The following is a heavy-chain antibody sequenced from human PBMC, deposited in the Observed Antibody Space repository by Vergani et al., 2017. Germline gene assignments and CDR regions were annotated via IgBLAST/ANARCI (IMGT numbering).Heavy chain of an antibody. Sequence: EVKRGEAGGEGKKPGESLRISCKGSGYSFTSYWISWVRQMPGKGLEWMGRIDPSDSYTNYSTSFQCHVTISADKSVSTAYLQWSSLKASDTAMYYCARHHDCSGGSCYETPDAFDIWGQGTMVTVSS. V-gene: IGHV5-10-1*01. CDR1: GYSFTSYW. CDR3: ARHHDCSGGSCYETPDAFDI. D-gene: IGHD2-15*01. J-gene: IGHJ3*02. CDR2: IDPSDSYT.